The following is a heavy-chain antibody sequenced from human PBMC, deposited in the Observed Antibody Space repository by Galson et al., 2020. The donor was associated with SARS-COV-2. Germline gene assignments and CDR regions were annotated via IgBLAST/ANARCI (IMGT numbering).Heavy chain of an antibody. V-gene: IGHV3-23*01. CDR1: GFSFSSYA. CDR2: ISGSSSSA. J-gene: IGHJ3*01. D-gene: IGHD3-10*01. Sequence: GGSLRLSCAASGFSFSSYAMSWVRQAPGKGLEWVSAISGSSSSAFYADSVKGRFTIYRDNSKNTLYLQLNRLRAEDTALYYCAKGTTFYYGSGIKTADVFDLWGQGAMVTVSS. CDR3: AKGTTFYYGSGIKTADVFDL.